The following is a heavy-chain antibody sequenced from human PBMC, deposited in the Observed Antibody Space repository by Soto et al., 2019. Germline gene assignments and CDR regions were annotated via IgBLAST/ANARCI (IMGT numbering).Heavy chain of an antibody. V-gene: IGHV3-33*01. Sequence: GGSLRLSCAASRFTFSSYGMHWVRQAPGKGLEWVAVVWYDGNIKYYADTVKGRFTISRDNSKNTLYLQMDSLRVEDTAVYYCASSNTRSRDVDYWGQGTLVTVSS. J-gene: IGHJ4*02. CDR1: RFTFSSYG. CDR2: VWYDGNIK. D-gene: IGHD2-2*01. CDR3: ASSNTRSRDVDY.